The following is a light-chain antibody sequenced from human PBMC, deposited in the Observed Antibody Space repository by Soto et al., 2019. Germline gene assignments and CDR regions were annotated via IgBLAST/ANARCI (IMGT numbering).Light chain of an antibody. CDR1: SSDVGGYNY. J-gene: IGLJ1*01. Sequence: QSMLTQPASVSGSPGQSITISCTGTSSDVGGYNYVSWYQQHPGKANKLMIYDVSNRPSGVSNRFSGSKSGNTASLTISGFQAEDEADYYCSSYTSSSTQVFGTGTKVTVL. CDR2: DVS. CDR3: SSYTSSSTQV. V-gene: IGLV2-14*01.